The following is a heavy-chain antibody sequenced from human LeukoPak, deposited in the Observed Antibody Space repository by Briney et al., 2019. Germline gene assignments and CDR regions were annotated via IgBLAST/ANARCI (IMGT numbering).Heavy chain of an antibody. V-gene: IGHV4-39*01. J-gene: IGHJ1*01. CDR3: ARRGYYDGYFHH. CDR1: DASTSSSAYY. CDR2: VYYTGST. Sequence: PSETLSLTCTVSDASTSSSAYYWGWIRQPPGKGLEWIGSVYYTGSTYYNPSLNSRVTVSVDTSKKQFYLKLSSVTAADTAVYYCARRGYYDGYFHHWGQGTLVTVSS. D-gene: IGHD3-22*01.